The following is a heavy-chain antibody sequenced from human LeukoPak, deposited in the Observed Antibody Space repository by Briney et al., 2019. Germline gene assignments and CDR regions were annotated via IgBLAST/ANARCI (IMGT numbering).Heavy chain of an antibody. Sequence: GGSLRLSCAASGFTFDDYAMHWVRQAPGKGLEWVSGISWNSGSIGYADSVKGRFTISRDNSKNTLYLQMNSLRAEDTAVYYCARDTNGEAMAPDYWGQGTLVTVSS. V-gene: IGHV3-9*01. J-gene: IGHJ4*02. CDR3: ARDTNGEAMAPDY. CDR2: ISWNSGSI. CDR1: GFTFDDYA. D-gene: IGHD5-18*01.